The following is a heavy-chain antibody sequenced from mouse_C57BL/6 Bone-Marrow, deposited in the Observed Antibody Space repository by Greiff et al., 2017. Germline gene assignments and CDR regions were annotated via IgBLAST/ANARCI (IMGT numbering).Heavy chain of an antibody. CDR1: GYTFTSYW. V-gene: IGHV1-55*01. J-gene: IGHJ4*01. CDR2: IYPGSGST. CDR3: ARVTTVVATEAMDY. Sequence: QVQLQQPGAELVKPGASVKMSCKASGYTFTSYWITWVKQRPGQGLEWIGDIYPGSGSTNYNEKFKSKATLTVDTSSSTAYMQLSSLTSEDSAVYYCARVTTVVATEAMDYWGQGTSVTVSS. D-gene: IGHD1-1*01.